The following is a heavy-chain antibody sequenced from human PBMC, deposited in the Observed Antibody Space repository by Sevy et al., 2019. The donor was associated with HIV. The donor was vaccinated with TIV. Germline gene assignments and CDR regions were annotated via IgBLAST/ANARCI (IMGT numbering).Heavy chain of an antibody. CDR1: GGSITSLY. CDR2: IYYNGHI. J-gene: IGHJ4*02. D-gene: IGHD1-26*01. V-gene: IGHV4-59*08. Sequence: SETLSLTCTMSGGSITSLYWNWIRQPPGKGLEWIANIYYNGHINYNPSLKSRDTLSLDTSKNQFSLRLSSVTAADTAMYYCAGENAWGRGYSWGQGTLVTVSS. CDR3: AGENAWGRGYS.